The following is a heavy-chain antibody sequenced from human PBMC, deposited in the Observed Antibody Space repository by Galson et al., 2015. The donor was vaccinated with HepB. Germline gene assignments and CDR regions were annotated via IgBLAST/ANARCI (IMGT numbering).Heavy chain of an antibody. CDR1: GGSISSGSYY. CDR3: ARVEAEVATILGRYYFDY. V-gene: IGHV4-31*11. CDR2: IYYSGST. Sequence: TLSLTCVVSGGSISSGSYYRSWIRQHPGKGLEWIGYIYYSGSTYYNPSLKSRVTISVDTSKNQFSLKLSSVTAADTAVYYCARVEAEVATILGRYYFDYWGQGTLVTVSS. D-gene: IGHD5-12*01. J-gene: IGHJ4*02.